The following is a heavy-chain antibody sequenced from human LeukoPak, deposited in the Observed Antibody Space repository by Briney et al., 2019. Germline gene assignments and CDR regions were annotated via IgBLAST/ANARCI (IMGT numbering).Heavy chain of an antibody. Sequence: PSQTLSLTCTVSGGSISSGSYYWSWIRQPAGKGLEWIGRIYTSGSTNYNPSLKSRVTISVDTSKNQFSLKLSSVTAADTAVYYCARDVAAAASYYYGMDVWGQGTTVTVSS. CDR3: ARDVAAAASYYYGMDV. J-gene: IGHJ6*02. CDR2: IYTSGST. V-gene: IGHV4-61*02. CDR1: GGSISSGSYY. D-gene: IGHD6-13*01.